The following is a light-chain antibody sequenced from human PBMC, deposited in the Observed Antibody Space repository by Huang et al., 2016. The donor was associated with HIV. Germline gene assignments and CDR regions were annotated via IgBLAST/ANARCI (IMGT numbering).Light chain of an antibody. J-gene: IGKJ1*01. CDR1: QGIANY. Sequence: DIQLTQSPSAMSASVGDRVSITCRASQGIANYFGWFQQRPGGAPKRLIYAASSLKSGVPSRFSGSGSGTKFTLTISGLQPEDFATYYCLQHHAYPRTFGQGTKVEV. V-gene: IGKV1-17*03. CDR2: AAS. CDR3: LQHHAYPRT.